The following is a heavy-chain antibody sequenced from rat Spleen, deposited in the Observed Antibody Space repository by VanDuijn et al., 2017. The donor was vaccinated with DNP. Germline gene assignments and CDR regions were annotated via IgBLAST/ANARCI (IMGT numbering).Heavy chain of an antibody. CDR3: ASLLLPNWFTY. V-gene: IGHV5-20*01. J-gene: IGHJ3*01. CDR1: GFTFSDYY. Sequence: EVQLVESGGGLVQPGRSLKLSCAASGFTFSDYYMAWVRQAPTKGLEWVASVSDDGGSTYYRDSVKGRFTISRDNAKSSLYLQMDSLRSEDTATYYCASLLLPNWFTYWGQGTLVTVSS. CDR2: VSDDGGST. D-gene: IGHD1-1*01.